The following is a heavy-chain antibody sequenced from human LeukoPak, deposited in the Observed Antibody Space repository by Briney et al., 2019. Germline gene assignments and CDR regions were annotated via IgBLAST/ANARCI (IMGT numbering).Heavy chain of an antibody. CDR1: GYTFTSYG. V-gene: IGHV7-4-1*02. Sequence: ASVKVSCKASGYTFTSYGISWVRQAPGQGLEWMGWINTNTGNPTYAQGFTGRFVFSLDTSVSTAYLQISSLKAEDTAVYYCARVRWELPAAFDIWGQGTMVTVSS. J-gene: IGHJ3*02. CDR3: ARVRWELPAAFDI. D-gene: IGHD1-26*01. CDR2: INTNTGNP.